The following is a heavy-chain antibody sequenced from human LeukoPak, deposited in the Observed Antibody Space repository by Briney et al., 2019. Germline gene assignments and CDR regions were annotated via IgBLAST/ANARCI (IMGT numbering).Heavy chain of an antibody. V-gene: IGHV1-46*01. CDR2: INPSGGST. CDR3: ARATAMAPTFDY. Sequence: ASVKVSCKASGYTFTSYYMHWVRQAPGQGLEWMGIINPSGGSTSYAQKFQGRVTMTRDTSTSTVYMELSSLRSEDTAVYYRARATAMAPTFDYWGQGTLVTVSS. D-gene: IGHD5-18*01. J-gene: IGHJ4*02. CDR1: GYTFTSYY.